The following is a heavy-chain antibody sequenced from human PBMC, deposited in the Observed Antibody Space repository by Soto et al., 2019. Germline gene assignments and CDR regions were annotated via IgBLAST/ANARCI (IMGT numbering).Heavy chain of an antibody. CDR3: VRHPRIMVPRQHDYYFDT. J-gene: IGHJ4*02. D-gene: IGHD2-8*01. Sequence: SGGCLISRNYYWGWIRQPPGKGLEWFGSIFYSGSTYYNPSLKSRVTISIVTSQNQFSLRLTSVTAADTAVYYCVRHPRIMVPRQHDYYFDTWGPGNLVTVSS. V-gene: IGHV4-39*01. CDR1: GGCLISRNYY. CDR2: IFYSGST.